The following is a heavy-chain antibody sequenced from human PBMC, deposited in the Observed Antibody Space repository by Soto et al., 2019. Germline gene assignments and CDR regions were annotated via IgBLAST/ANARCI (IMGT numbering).Heavy chain of an antibody. CDR2: IIPILGIA. CDR3: ARGESRYRIDY. D-gene: IGHD3-16*02. V-gene: IGHV1-69*02. Sequence: QVQLVQSGAEVKKPGSSVKVSCKASGGTFSSYTISWVRQAPGQGLEWMGRIIPILGIANYEQKFQGTVTITADKSTSTAYMELSSLRSEDTAVYYCARGESRYRIDYWGQGTLVTVSS. J-gene: IGHJ4*02. CDR1: GGTFSSYT.